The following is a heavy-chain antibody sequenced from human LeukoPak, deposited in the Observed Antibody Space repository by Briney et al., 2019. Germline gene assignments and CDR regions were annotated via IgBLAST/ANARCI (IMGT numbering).Heavy chain of an antibody. V-gene: IGHV4-34*01. CDR1: GGFFSGYY. Sequence: PSETLSLTCAVYGGFFSGYYWSWIRQPPGKGLEWTGEINHSGSTNYNPSLKSRVTISVDTSKNQFSLKLSSVTAADTAVYYCATLPRYDSSGYYYARPFDYWGQGTLVTVSS. J-gene: IGHJ4*02. CDR3: ATLPRYDSSGYYYARPFDY. D-gene: IGHD3-22*01. CDR2: INHSGST.